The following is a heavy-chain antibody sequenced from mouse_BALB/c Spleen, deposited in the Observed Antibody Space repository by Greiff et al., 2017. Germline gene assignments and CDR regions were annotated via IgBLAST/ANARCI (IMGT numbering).Heavy chain of an antibody. Sequence: QVQLQQSGAELVRPGTSVKISCKASGYTFTNYWLGWVKQRLGHGLEWIGDIYPGGGYTNYNEKFKGKATLTADTSSSTAYMQLSSLTSEDSAVYCWAREKTARATGFAYWGQGTLVTVSA. CDR2: IYPGGGYT. CDR3: AREKTARATGFAY. V-gene: IGHV1-63*02. J-gene: IGHJ3*01. CDR1: GYTFTNYW. D-gene: IGHD3-2*01.